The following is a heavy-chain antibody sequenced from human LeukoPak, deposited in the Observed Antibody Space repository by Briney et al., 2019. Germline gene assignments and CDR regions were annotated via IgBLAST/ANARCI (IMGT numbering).Heavy chain of an antibody. CDR3: ARVYDSSGYYYGDAFDI. Sequence: SETLSFTCTVSGGSISSYYWSWIRQPPGKGLEWIGYIYYSGSTNYNPSLKSRVTISVDTSKNQFSLKLSSVTAADTAVYYCARVYDSSGYYYGDAFDIWGQGTMVTVSS. V-gene: IGHV4-59*12. J-gene: IGHJ3*02. D-gene: IGHD3-22*01. CDR1: GGSISSYY. CDR2: IYYSGST.